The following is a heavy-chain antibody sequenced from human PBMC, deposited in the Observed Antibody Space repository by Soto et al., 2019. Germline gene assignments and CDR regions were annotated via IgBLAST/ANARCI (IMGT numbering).Heavy chain of an antibody. D-gene: IGHD3-16*02. CDR2: ISAYNGNT. V-gene: IGHV1-18*01. CDR3: ARANDDYIWGSYRQGGLDY. CDR1: GYTFTSYG. Sequence: QVQLVQSGAEVKKPGASVKVSCKASGYTFTSYGISWVRQAPGQGLEWMGWISAYNGNTNYAQKLQCRVTMTTDTSTRSAYMELRSLRSDDTAVYYCARANDDYIWGSYRQGGLDYWGQGTLVTVSS. J-gene: IGHJ4*02.